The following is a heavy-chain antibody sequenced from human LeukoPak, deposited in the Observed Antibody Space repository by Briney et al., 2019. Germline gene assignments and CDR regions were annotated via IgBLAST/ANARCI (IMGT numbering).Heavy chain of an antibody. CDR1: GGSISSYY. CDR2: IYYSGST. D-gene: IGHD3-10*01. J-gene: IGHJ5*02. CDR3: ARRRLVRGVIKNNWFDP. V-gene: IGHV4-59*12. Sequence: PSETLSLTCTVSGGSISSYYWSWIRQPPGKGLEWIGYIYYSGSTNYNPSLKSRVTISVDTSKNQFSLKLSSVTAADTAVYYCARRRLVRGVIKNNWFDPWGQGTLVTVSS.